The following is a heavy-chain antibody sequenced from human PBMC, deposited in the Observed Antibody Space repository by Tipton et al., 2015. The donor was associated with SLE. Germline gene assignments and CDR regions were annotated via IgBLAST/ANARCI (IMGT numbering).Heavy chain of an antibody. V-gene: IGHV4-4*02. J-gene: IGHJ6*02. Sequence: TLSLTCVISGGSISTNSWWSWVRQSPGEGLEWLGQIYHTGSTRHNPSLKSRVTVSVDRSKNQFSLTLYSVTAADTAVYHCARLAAITRVRELLPYHYGLDVWGQGTAVTVSS. CDR2: IYHTGST. D-gene: IGHD3-10*02. CDR1: GGSISTNSW. CDR3: ARLAAITRVRELLPYHYGLDV.